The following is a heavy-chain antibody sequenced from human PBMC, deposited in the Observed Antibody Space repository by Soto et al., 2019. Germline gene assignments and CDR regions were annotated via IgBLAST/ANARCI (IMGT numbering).Heavy chain of an antibody. D-gene: IGHD4-17*01. CDR1: GYSFTNHW. CDR3: ARRIYGANDY. V-gene: IGHV5-51*01. CDR2: IYPADSDI. J-gene: IGHJ4*02. Sequence: PGDSLTISFTGSGYSFTNHWIDWVRQIPGKGLQWMGVIYPADSDIKYSPSFQGHVTLSVDKSTSTAYLQWSGLKASDTGVYFCARRIYGANDYWGQGTQVTVSS.